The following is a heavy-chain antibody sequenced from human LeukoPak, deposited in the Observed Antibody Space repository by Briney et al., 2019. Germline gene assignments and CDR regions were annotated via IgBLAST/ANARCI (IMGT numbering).Heavy chain of an antibody. Sequence: EASVKVSCKASGYTFTSYYMHWVRQAPGQGLEWMGIINPSGGSTSYAQKFQGRVTMTRDTSTSTVYMELSSLRSEDTAVYYCAKDEPQLVYCSGGSCYHGYWGQGTLVTVSS. J-gene: IGHJ4*02. D-gene: IGHD2-15*01. V-gene: IGHV1-46*01. CDR1: GYTFTSYY. CDR3: AKDEPQLVYCSGGSCYHGY. CDR2: INPSGGST.